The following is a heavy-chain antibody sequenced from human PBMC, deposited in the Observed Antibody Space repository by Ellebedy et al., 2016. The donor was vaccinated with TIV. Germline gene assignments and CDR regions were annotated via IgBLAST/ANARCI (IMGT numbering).Heavy chain of an antibody. CDR2: IYHSGST. Sequence: MPSETLSLTCAVSGGSISSSNWWSWVRQPPGKGLEWIGEIYHSGSTNYNPSLKSRVTISVDKSKNQFSLKLSSVTAADTAVYYCAKDLGQWLSGGPYWGQGTLVTVSS. CDR1: GGSISSSNW. V-gene: IGHV4-4*02. CDR3: AKDLGQWLSGGPY. J-gene: IGHJ4*02. D-gene: IGHD6-19*01.